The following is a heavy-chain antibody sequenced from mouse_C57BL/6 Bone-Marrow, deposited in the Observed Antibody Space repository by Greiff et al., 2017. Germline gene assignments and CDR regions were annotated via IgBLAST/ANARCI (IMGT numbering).Heavy chain of an antibody. Sequence: EVQLQESGGGLVQPGGSLKLSCAASGFTFSDYYMYWVRQTPEKRLEWVAYISNGGGSTYYPDTVKGRFTISRDNSTNTLYLQMSRLKSEDTAMYYCARQGVIATVVGNWYFDVWGTGTTVTVSS. V-gene: IGHV5-12*01. CDR3: ARQGVIATVVGNWYFDV. J-gene: IGHJ1*03. CDR2: ISNGGGST. D-gene: IGHD1-1*01. CDR1: GFTFSDYY.